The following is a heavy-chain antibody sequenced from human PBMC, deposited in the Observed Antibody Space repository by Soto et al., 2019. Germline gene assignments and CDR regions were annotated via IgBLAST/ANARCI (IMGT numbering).Heavy chain of an antibody. CDR3: AIGYSYAPFGP. CDR1: GFTFSSYA. CDR2: ISGSGDST. D-gene: IGHD5-18*01. Sequence: GGALRLSCAASGFTFSSYAMSWVRQAPGKGLEWVSGISGSGDSTHYADSVKGRFTISRDNSKNTLYLQMNSLRAEDTAIYYCAIGYSYAPFGPRGEGTLVTISS. J-gene: IGHJ5*02. V-gene: IGHV3-23*01.